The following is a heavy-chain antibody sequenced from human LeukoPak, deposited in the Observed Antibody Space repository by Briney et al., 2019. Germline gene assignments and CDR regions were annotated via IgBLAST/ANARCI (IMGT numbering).Heavy chain of an antibody. D-gene: IGHD6-19*01. CDR3: ARDLAVARNFDY. CDR1: GYTFTSYG. CDR2: ISAYNGNT. Sequence: ASVKVSCKASGYTFTSYGISWVRQAPGQGLEWMGWISAYNGNTNYAQKLQGRVTMTTDTSTSTAYMELRSLRSDDTAVCYCARDLAVARNFDYWGQGTLVTVSS. V-gene: IGHV1-18*01. J-gene: IGHJ4*02.